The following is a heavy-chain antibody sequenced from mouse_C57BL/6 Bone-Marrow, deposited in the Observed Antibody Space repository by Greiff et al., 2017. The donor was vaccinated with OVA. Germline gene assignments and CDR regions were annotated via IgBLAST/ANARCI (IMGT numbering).Heavy chain of an antibody. V-gene: IGHV1-52*01. CDR1: GYTFTSYW. CDR3: ARWGFAY. Sequence: QVQLQQPGAELVRPGSSVKLSCKASGYTFTSYWMHWVKQRPIQGLEWIGNIDPSDSDTHYNQKFKDKATLTVDKSSSTAYMQLSSLTSGDSAVYYCARWGFAYWGQGTLVTVSA. CDR2: IDPSDSDT. J-gene: IGHJ3*01.